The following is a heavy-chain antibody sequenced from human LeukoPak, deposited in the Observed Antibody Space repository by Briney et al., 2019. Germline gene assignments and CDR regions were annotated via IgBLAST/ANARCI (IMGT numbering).Heavy chain of an antibody. CDR3: ARDPTLGGSPFYFDY. J-gene: IGHJ4*02. CDR2: ISSYNGNT. Sequence: ASVKVSCKASGYTFTSYGISWVRQAPGQGLEWMGWISSYNGNTNYAQKLQGRVTMTTDTSTSTAYMELRSLRSDDTAVYYCARDPTLGGSPFYFDYWGQGTLVTVSP. V-gene: IGHV1-18*01. D-gene: IGHD1-26*01. CDR1: GYTFTSYG.